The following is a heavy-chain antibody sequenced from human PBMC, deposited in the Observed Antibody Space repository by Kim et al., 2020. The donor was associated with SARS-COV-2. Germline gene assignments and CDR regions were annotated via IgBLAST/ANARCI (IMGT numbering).Heavy chain of an antibody. CDR3: ARQGGWGSVGPFDY. D-gene: IGHD7-27*01. CDR1: GFTFSSYW. Sequence: GGSLRLSCAASGFTFSSYWMSWVRQAPGKGLEWVANIKQDGSEKYYVDSVKGRFTISRDNAKNSLYLQMNSLRAEDTAVYYCARQGGWGSVGPFDYWGQGTLVTVSS. CDR2: IKQDGSEK. V-gene: IGHV3-7*01. J-gene: IGHJ4*02.